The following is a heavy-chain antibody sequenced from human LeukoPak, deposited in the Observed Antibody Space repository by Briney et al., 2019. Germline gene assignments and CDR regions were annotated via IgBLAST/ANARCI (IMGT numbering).Heavy chain of an antibody. J-gene: IGHJ3*02. Sequence: SETLSLTCTVSGGSISSSSYYWGWIRQPPGKGLEWIGCIYYGGSTYYTPSLKSRVTISVDTSKNQFSLKLSSVTAADTAVYYCARTHHDGSGVIAFDIWGQGTMVTVSS. CDR2: IYYGGST. CDR1: GGSISSSSYY. V-gene: IGHV4-39*07. CDR3: ARTHHDGSGVIAFDI. D-gene: IGHD3-22*01.